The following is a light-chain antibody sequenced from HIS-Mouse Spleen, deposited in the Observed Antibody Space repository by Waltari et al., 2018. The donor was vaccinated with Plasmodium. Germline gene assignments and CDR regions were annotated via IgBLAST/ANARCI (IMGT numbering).Light chain of an antibody. CDR3: QQYNNWPPYT. Sequence: EIVMTQSPPTLSVSPGERATFSCRASQSVSSNLAWYQQKPGQAPRILIYGASTRATSIPARFSGSRSGTEFTLTISSMQSEDFAVYYCQQYNNWPPYTFGQGTKLEIK. J-gene: IGKJ2*01. V-gene: IGKV3-15*01. CDR2: GAS. CDR1: QSVSSN.